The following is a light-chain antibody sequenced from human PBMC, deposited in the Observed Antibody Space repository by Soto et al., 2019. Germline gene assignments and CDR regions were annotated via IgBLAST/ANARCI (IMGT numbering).Light chain of an antibody. J-gene: IGKJ2*01. CDR2: GAS. CDR3: QHSYSTPYT. V-gene: IGKV1-39*01. Sequence: DIQMTQSPSSLSASVGDRVTVTCRASQSISSYLNWYQQKPGKAPQLLIYGASSLQSGVPSRFSGSGSGTDFALIISSQQPEDFATYYCQHSYSTPYTFGQGTKLEIK. CDR1: QSISSY.